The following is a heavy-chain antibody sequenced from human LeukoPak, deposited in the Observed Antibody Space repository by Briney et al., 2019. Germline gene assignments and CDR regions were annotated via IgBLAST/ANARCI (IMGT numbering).Heavy chain of an antibody. D-gene: IGHD6-13*01. V-gene: IGHV1-18*01. CDR2: ISAYNGNT. J-gene: IGHJ6*02. Sequence: GSSVKVSCKASGYTFTSYGISWVRQAPGQGLEWMGWISAYNGNTNYAQKLQGRVTMTTDTSTSTAYMELRSLRSDDTAVYYCARVFSSRGYYYYGMDVWGQGTTVTVSS. CDR3: ARVFSSRGYYYYGMDV. CDR1: GYTFTSYG.